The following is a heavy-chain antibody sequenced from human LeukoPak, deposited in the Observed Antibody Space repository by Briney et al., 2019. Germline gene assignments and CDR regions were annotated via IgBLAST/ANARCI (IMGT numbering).Heavy chain of an antibody. J-gene: IGHJ4*02. Sequence: SETLSLTCTVSGGSISSGSYYWSWIRQPAGQGLEWIGRIYTSGSNNYNPSLKSRVTISVDTAKNQLSLKLSSVTAADTAVYYCARSAGVYGTRGYFDYWGRGTLVTVFS. CDR2: IYTSGSN. CDR3: ARSAGVYGTRGYFDY. D-gene: IGHD2/OR15-2a*01. V-gene: IGHV4-61*02. CDR1: GGSISSGSYY.